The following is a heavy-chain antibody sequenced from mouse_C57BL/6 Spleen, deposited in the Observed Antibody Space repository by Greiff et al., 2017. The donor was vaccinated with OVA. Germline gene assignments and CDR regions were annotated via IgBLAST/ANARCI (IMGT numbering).Heavy chain of an antibody. J-gene: IGHJ3*01. CDR1: GYTFSSYW. D-gene: IGHD1-1*01. Sequence: QVQLQQSGAELVKPGASVKLSCKASGYTFSSYWMHWVKQRPGRGLEWIGRIDTNSGGTKYNEKFKSKATLTVDKPSSTAYMQLSSLTSEDSAVYYCARDYNGSSQFAYWGQGTLVTVSA. CDR2: IDTNSGGT. V-gene: IGHV1-72*01. CDR3: ARDYNGSSQFAY.